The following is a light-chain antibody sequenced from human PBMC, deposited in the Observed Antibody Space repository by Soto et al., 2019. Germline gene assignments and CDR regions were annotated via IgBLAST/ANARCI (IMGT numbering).Light chain of an antibody. V-gene: IGKV3-15*01. CDR2: GAS. Sequence: EIVMTQSPATLSVSPGERVTHSCRASQSINYNLAWYQQKPGQAPRLLIQGASTRATGIPVRFSGSGSGTEFTLTISSLQSEDFAVYYCQQYKNWYTFGQGTKLEIK. J-gene: IGKJ2*01. CDR3: QQYKNWYT. CDR1: QSINYN.